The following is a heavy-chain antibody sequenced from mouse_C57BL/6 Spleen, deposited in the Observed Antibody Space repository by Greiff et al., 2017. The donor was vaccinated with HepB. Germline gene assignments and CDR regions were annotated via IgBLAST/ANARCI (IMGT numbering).Heavy chain of an antibody. J-gene: IGHJ4*01. Sequence: VKLVESGPGLVQPSQSLSITCTVSGFSLTSYGVHWVRQSPGKGLEWLGVIWSGGSTDYNAAFISRLSISKDNSKSQVFFKMNSLQADDTAIYYCARSPLTTVVAHYAMDYWGQGTSVTVSS. CDR3: ARSPLTTVVAHYAMDY. CDR2: IWSGGST. V-gene: IGHV2-2*01. CDR1: GFSLTSYG. D-gene: IGHD1-1*01.